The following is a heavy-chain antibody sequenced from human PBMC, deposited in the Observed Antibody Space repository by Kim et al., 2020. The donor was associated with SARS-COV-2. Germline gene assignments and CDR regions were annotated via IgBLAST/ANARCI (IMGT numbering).Heavy chain of an antibody. Sequence: GGSLRLSCAASGLNFNVEFMSWVRQAPGKGLEWISYISNSGHYANYADSVQGRFTISRDNAQNSLHLQMNNLRAEDTAIYYCTKIRYGQVDYWGQGTLVT. CDR2: ISNSGHYA. D-gene: IGHD1-20*01. CDR3: TKIRYGQVDY. J-gene: IGHJ4*02. V-gene: IGHV3-11*03. CDR1: GLNFNVEF.